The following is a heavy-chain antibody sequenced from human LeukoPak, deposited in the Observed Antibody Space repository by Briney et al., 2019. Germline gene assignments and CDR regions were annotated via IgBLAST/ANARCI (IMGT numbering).Heavy chain of an antibody. CDR2: ISWNSGSI. J-gene: IGHJ5*02. CDR1: GFTFDDYA. D-gene: IGHD1-26*01. V-gene: IGHV3-9*01. CDR3: ARDGILGGSYPNWFDP. Sequence: GGSLRLSCAASGFTFDDYAMHWVRQAPGKGLEWVSGISWNSGSIGYADSVKGRFTISRDNAKNSLYLQMNSLRAEDTAVYYCARDGILGGSYPNWFDPWGQGTLVTVSS.